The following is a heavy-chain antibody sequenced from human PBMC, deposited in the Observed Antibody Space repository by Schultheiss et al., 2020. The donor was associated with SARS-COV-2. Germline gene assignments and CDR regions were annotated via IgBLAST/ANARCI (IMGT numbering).Heavy chain of an antibody. CDR1: GYTFTSYD. V-gene: IGHV1-8*01. CDR3: AKDLVIVEYYFDY. D-gene: IGHD3-22*01. J-gene: IGHJ4*02. Sequence: ASVKVSCKASGYTFTSYDINWVRQATGQGLEWMGWMNPNSGNTGYAQKFQGRVTMTRNTSISTAYMELSSLRSEDTAVYYCAKDLVIVEYYFDYWGQGTLVTVSS. CDR2: MNPNSGNT.